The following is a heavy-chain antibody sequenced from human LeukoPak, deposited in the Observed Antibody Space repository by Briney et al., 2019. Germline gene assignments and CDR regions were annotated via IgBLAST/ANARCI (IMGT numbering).Heavy chain of an antibody. V-gene: IGHV4-59*12. CDR3: ARSGFYYDSRGYFPTLDY. Sequence: SETLSLTCTVSGGSISSYYWSWIRQPPGKGLEWIGYVSYSGSTYYNPSLKSRLTLSVDTSKNQFSLKLSSVTAADTAVYYCARSGFYYDSRGYFPTLDYWGQGTLVTVSS. CDR2: VSYSGST. D-gene: IGHD3-22*01. J-gene: IGHJ4*02. CDR1: GGSISSYY.